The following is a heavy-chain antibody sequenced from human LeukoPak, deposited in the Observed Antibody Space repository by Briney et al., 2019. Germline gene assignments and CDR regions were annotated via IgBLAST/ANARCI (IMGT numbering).Heavy chain of an antibody. CDR3: ARVTPERSLPSTGLEWFDP. J-gene: IGHJ5*02. V-gene: IGHV3-21*01. Sequence: GGSLRLSCAASGFTFSTYSLTWVRQAPGKGLEWVSSISPTSNYKFYADSLKGRFTISRDNTKNSLFLQMNSLRGEDTGVYYCARVTPERSLPSTGLEWFDPWGQGTLVTVSS. D-gene: IGHD1-1*01. CDR1: GFTFSTYS. CDR2: ISPTSNYK.